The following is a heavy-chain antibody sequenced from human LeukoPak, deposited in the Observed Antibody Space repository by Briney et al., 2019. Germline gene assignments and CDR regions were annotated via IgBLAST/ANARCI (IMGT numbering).Heavy chain of an antibody. Sequence: SSETLSLTCAVYGESFSGYYWSWIRQPPGKGLEWIGEINHSGSTNYNPSLKSRVTISVDTSKNQFSLKLSSVTAADTAVYYCARGLVGYCSSTSCFDAPSYFDYWGQGTLVTVSS. V-gene: IGHV4-34*01. CDR1: GESFSGYY. CDR3: ARGLVGYCSSTSCFDAPSYFDY. D-gene: IGHD2-2*03. J-gene: IGHJ4*02. CDR2: INHSGST.